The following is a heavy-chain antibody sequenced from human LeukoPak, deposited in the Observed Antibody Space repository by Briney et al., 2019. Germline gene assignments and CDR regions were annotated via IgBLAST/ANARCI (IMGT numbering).Heavy chain of an antibody. CDR3: ASASKFAEYRLWESDSLLRYY. V-gene: IGHV1-2*02. D-gene: IGHD3/OR15-3a*01. J-gene: IGHJ4*02. CDR2: INPNSGGT. CDR1: GYTFTGYY. Sequence: GASVKVSCKAFGYTFTGYYMHWVRQAPGQGLEWMGWINPNSGGTNYAQKFQGRVTMTRDTSISTAYMELSRLRSDDTAVYYCASASKFAEYRLWESDSLLRYYWGQGTLVTVSS.